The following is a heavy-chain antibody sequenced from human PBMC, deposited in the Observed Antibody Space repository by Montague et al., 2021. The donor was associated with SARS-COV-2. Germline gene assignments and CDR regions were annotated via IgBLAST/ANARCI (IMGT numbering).Heavy chain of an antibody. D-gene: IGHD3-16*01. J-gene: IGHJ4*02. CDR1: GGSFSRCF. CDR2: VHDIESS. CDR3: ARVTLGGRDGRTRQYEGLDS. V-gene: IGHV4-59*01. Sequence: SETLSLTCTVSGGSFSRCFWNWTRQTPGKGLEWMGYVHDIESSIYNPSLQSRITILLDTPNNQFSLRLNAVTAADTAVYYCARVTLGGRDGRTRQYEGLDSWGQGILVTVSS.